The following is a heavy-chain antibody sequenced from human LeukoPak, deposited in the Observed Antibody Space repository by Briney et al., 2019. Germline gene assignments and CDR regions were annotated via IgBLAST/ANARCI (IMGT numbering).Heavy chain of an antibody. J-gene: IGHJ4*02. V-gene: IGHV6-1*01. CDR2: TYYRSQWYN. CDR3: ARDQVVRGVIITDY. CDR1: GDSVSSNSAA. D-gene: IGHD3-10*01. Sequence: SQTLSLTCAISGDSVSSNSAAWNWIRQSPSRGLEWLGRTYYRSQWYNDYAVSVKSRININPDTSQNQFSLQLNSVTPEDTAVYCCARDQVVRGVIITDYWGQGTLVTVSS.